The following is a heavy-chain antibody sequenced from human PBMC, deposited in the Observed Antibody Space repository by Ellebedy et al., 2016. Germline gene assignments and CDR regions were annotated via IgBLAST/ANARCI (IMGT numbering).Heavy chain of an antibody. V-gene: IGHV5-51*01. J-gene: IGHJ4*02. Sequence: GESLKISXKGSGYSFTSYWIGWVRQMPGKGLEWMGIIYPGDSDTRYSPSFQGQVTISADKSISTAYLQWSSLKASDTAMYYCARGQWLALITPHFDYWGQGTLVTVSS. CDR1: GYSFTSYW. D-gene: IGHD6-19*01. CDR2: IYPGDSDT. CDR3: ARGQWLALITPHFDY.